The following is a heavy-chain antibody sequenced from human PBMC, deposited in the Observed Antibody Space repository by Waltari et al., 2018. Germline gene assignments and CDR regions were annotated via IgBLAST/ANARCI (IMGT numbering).Heavy chain of an antibody. CDR3: AKDIVAAIWAFDH. Sequence: EVQLVESGGGLLHPGGSQRLSCAASGFTFSTYGMAWVRQAPGKGLEWVSGISSGGGPTYYADSVKGRFTISRDDSKNTLFLQMDSLRAEDTAIYYCAKDIVAAIWAFDHWGQGALVTVSS. D-gene: IGHD5-12*01. V-gene: IGHV3-23*03. CDR1: GFTFSTYG. CDR2: ISSGGGPT. J-gene: IGHJ4*02.